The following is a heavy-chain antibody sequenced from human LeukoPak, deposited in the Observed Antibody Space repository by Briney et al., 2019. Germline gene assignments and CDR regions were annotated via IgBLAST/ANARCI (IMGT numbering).Heavy chain of an antibody. V-gene: IGHV1-2*02. CDR2: INPNCGGT. CDR1: GYTFTGYY. Sequence: ASGKVCCKASGYTFTGYYMHWVRQGPGQGLEWMGWINPNCGGTNYSKEVQGRVTMTRDTSISTAYMELSRLRSDDPAVYYCARDVICSGGSCYSPVDVWGQGTTVTVSS. CDR3: ARDVICSGGSCYSPVDV. D-gene: IGHD2-15*01. J-gene: IGHJ6*02.